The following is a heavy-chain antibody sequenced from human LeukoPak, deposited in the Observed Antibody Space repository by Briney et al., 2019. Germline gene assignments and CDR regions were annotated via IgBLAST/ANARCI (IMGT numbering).Heavy chain of an antibody. J-gene: IGHJ4*02. D-gene: IGHD3-22*01. CDR2: IQYDGSNK. Sequence: PGRSLNLSCPASGSPSRSYAITWVRKAQATGQEWAPVIQYDGSNKYYADSVKGRFTISRDNSKNTLYLQMNSLRAEDTAVYYCARDEQENYYDSSGYDYWGQGTLVTVSS. V-gene: IGHV3-30*16. CDR1: GSPSRSYA. CDR3: ARDEQENYYDSSGYDY.